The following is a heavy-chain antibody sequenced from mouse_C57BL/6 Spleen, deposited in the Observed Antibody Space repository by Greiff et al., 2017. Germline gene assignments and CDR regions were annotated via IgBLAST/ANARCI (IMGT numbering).Heavy chain of an antibody. J-gene: IGHJ4*01. V-gene: IGHV5-16*01. Sequence: EVQLVESEGGLVQPGSSMKLSCTASGFTFSDYYMAWVRQVPEKGLEWGANINYDGSSTYYLDSLKSRFIISRDNAKNILYLQMSSLKSDDTATYYCAREGISPYYAMDYWGQGTSVTVSS. CDR3: AREGISPYYAMDY. CDR2: INYDGSST. CDR1: GFTFSDYY.